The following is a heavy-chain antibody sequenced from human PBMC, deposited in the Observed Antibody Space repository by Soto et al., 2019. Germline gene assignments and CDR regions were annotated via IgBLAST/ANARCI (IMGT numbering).Heavy chain of an antibody. CDR2: ISGSGGST. D-gene: IGHD3-22*01. V-gene: IGHV3-23*01. J-gene: IGHJ4*02. CDR3: AKEGGDYYDSSGYLDY. Sequence: PGGSLRLSCAASGFTFSSYAMSWVRQAPGKGLEWVSAISGSGGSTYYADSVKGRFTISRDNSKNTLYLQMNRLRAEDTAVYYCAKEGGDYYDSSGYLDYWGQGTLVTVSS. CDR1: GFTFSSYA.